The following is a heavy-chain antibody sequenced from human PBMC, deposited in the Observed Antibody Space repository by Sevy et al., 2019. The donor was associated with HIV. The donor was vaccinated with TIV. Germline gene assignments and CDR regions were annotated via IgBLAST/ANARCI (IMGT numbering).Heavy chain of an antibody. V-gene: IGHV3-33*01. Sequence: GGSLRLSCTASGFTFSDYGMHWVRQAPGKGLEWVAVVWYDGINKYYGDSVKGRFTISRDNSKNTLYLQMNRLRAEDTAVYYCARDNLLPVMVSMVRGALSYYFDYWGQGTLVTVSS. CDR3: ARDNLLPVMVSMVRGALSYYFDY. CDR1: GFTFSDYG. J-gene: IGHJ4*02. CDR2: VWYDGINK. D-gene: IGHD3-10*01.